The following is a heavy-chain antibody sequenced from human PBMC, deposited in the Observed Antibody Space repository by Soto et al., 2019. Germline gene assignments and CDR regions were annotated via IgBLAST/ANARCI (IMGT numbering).Heavy chain of an antibody. J-gene: IGHJ5*02. Sequence: PSETLSLTCTVSGGSISSYYWSWIRQPPGKGLEWIGYIYYSGSTNYNPSLKSRVTISVDTSKNQFSLKLSSVTAADTAVYYCARATAPRIVVVTATPWNWFDPWGQGTLVTVSS. CDR3: ARATAPRIVVVTATPWNWFDP. CDR2: IYYSGST. D-gene: IGHD2-21*02. V-gene: IGHV4-59*01. CDR1: GGSISSYY.